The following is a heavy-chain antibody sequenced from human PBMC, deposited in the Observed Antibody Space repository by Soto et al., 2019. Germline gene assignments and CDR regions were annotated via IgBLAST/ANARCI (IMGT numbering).Heavy chain of an antibody. Sequence: SETMYLTCTVSGGSISSYYWSWIRQPPGKGLEWIGYIYYSGSTNYNPSLKSRVTISVDTSKNQFSLKLSSVTAADTAVYYCARGDYGDYFDYWGQGTLVTVSS. J-gene: IGHJ4*02. D-gene: IGHD4-17*01. CDR3: ARGDYGDYFDY. V-gene: IGHV4-59*01. CDR2: IYYSGST. CDR1: GGSISSYY.